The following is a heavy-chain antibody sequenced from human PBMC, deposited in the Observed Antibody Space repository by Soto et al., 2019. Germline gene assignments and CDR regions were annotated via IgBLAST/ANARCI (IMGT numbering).Heavy chain of an antibody. CDR1: GYTFTSYA. D-gene: IGHD3-9*01. CDR2: INAGNGNT. CDR3: ARDQDILTGPGAFDI. Sequence: ASVKVSCKASGYTFTSYAMHWVRQAPGQRLEWMGWINAGNGNTKYSQKFQGRVTITRDTSASTAYMELSSLRSEDTAVYYCARDQDILTGPGAFDIWGQGTMVTVSS. V-gene: IGHV1-3*01. J-gene: IGHJ3*02.